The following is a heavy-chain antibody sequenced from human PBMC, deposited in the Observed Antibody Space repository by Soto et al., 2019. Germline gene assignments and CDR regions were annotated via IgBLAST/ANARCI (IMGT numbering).Heavy chain of an antibody. CDR2: ISWNSGSI. Sequence: ESGGGLVQPGRSLRLSCAASGFTFDDYAMHWVRQAPGKGLEWVSGISWNSGSIGYADSVKGRFTISRDNAKNSLYLQMNSLRAEDTALYYCAKDLGYSSGWTYFDYWGQGTLVTVSS. CDR3: AKDLGYSSGWTYFDY. V-gene: IGHV3-9*01. D-gene: IGHD6-19*01. J-gene: IGHJ4*02. CDR1: GFTFDDYA.